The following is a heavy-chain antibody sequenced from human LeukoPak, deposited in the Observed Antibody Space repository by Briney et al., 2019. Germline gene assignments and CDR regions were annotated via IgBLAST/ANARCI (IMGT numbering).Heavy chain of an antibody. Sequence: PSETLSLTCTVSGGSISSYYWSWIRQPPGKGPEWIGYIYYSGSTNYNPSLKSRVTISVDTSKNQFSLKLSSVTAADTAVYYCARDADGWFDPWGQGTLVTVSS. V-gene: IGHV4-59*01. CDR3: ARDADGWFDP. J-gene: IGHJ5*02. CDR1: GGSISSYY. CDR2: IYYSGST. D-gene: IGHD5-24*01.